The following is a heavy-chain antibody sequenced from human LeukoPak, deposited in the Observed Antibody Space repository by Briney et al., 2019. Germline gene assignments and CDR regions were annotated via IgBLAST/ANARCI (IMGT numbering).Heavy chain of an antibody. V-gene: IGHV3-74*01. Sequence: GGSLRLSCAASGFTFSSFWMHWVRQAPGQGLVWVSRINTDGSSTDYADSVKGRFTISRDNAKNTLYLQMNSLRAEDTAVYYCAKDVAAAGRNYWGQGTLVTVSS. J-gene: IGHJ4*02. D-gene: IGHD6-13*01. CDR1: GFTFSSFW. CDR3: AKDVAAAGRNY. CDR2: INTDGSST.